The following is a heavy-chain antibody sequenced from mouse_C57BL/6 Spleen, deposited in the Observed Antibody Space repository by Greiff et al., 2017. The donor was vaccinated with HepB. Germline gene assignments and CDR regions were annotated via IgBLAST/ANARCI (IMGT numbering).Heavy chain of an antibody. CDR3: ARIVYYYGRGYFDV. J-gene: IGHJ1*03. V-gene: IGHV1-50*01. CDR1: GYTFTSYW. D-gene: IGHD1-1*01. CDR2: IDPSDSYT. Sequence: QVQLQQPGAELVKPGASVKLSCKASGYTFTSYWMQWVKQRPGQGLEWIGEIDPSDSYTNYNQKFKGKATLTVDTSSSTAYMQLSSLTSEDSAVYYCARIVYYYGRGYFDVWGTGTTVTVSS.